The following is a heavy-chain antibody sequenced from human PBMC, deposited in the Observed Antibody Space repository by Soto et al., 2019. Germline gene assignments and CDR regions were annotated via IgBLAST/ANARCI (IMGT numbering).Heavy chain of an antibody. Sequence: QVQLHESGPGLVKPSETLSLTCTVSGGSISSYYWSWIRQPPGKGLVWIGYVFYSGSTNYNPSLKSRVTLSLDTSKNPFSLQLSSVTAADTAVYYCAGLPAREGNWFDPWGQGTLVTVSS. D-gene: IGHD2-2*01. J-gene: IGHJ5*02. V-gene: IGHV4-59*12. CDR2: VFYSGST. CDR3: AGLPAREGNWFDP. CDR1: GGSISSYY.